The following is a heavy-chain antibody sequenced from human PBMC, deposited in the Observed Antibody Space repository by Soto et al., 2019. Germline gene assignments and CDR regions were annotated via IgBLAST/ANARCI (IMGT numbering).Heavy chain of an antibody. D-gene: IGHD6-19*01. J-gene: IGHJ4*02. V-gene: IGHV3-23*01. CDR2: ISGSGGST. CDR1: GFTFSSYA. Sequence: GGSLRLSCAASGFTFSSYAMSWVRQAPGKGLEWVSAISGSGGSTYYADSVKGRFTISRDNSKNTLYLQMNSLRAEDTAVYYCAKVPGGIAVAGPGYYFDYWGQGTLVTVSS. CDR3: AKVPGGIAVAGPGYYFDY.